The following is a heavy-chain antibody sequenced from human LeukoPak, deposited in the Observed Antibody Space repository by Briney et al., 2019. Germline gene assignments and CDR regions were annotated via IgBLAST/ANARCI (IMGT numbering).Heavy chain of an antibody. CDR3: ARDVGVVVVVAATPYYYYYGMDV. CDR2: IYTSGST. CDR1: GGSISSYY. J-gene: IGHJ6*02. V-gene: IGHV4-4*07. Sequence: SETLSLTCTVSGGSISSYYWSWIRQPAGKGLEWIGRIYTSGSTNYNPSLKSRVTMSVDTSKNQFSLKLSSVTAADTAVYYCARDVGVVVVVAATPYYYYYGMDVWGQGTTVTVSS. D-gene: IGHD2-15*01.